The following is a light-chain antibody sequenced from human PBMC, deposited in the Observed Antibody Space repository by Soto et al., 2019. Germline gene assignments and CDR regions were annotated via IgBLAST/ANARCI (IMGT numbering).Light chain of an antibody. CDR2: EVS. V-gene: IGLV2-14*01. J-gene: IGLJ1*01. CDR3: SSYTSSRSYV. CDR1: GSDVGYYNY. Sequence: QSALTRPASVSGSPGQSITISCTGTGSDVGYYNYVSWYQQHPGKAPKLMIYEVSNRPSGVSNRFSGSKSVSTASLTISGLQAEDEADYYCSSYTSSRSYVFGTGTKVTVL.